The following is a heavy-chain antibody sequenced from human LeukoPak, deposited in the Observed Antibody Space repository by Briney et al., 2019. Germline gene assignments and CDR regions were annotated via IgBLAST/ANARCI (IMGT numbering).Heavy chain of an antibody. J-gene: IGHJ4*02. CDR3: ARGGGYDSSSHYGY. Sequence: GGSLRLSCVASGFIVNDHAMHWVRQTPGKGLEWVSVIYSGGSTYYADSVKGRFTISRDNSKNTLYLQMNSLRAEDTAVYYCARGGGYDSSSHYGYWGQGTLVTVSS. D-gene: IGHD3-22*01. CDR1: GFIVNDHA. CDR2: IYSGGST. V-gene: IGHV3-53*01.